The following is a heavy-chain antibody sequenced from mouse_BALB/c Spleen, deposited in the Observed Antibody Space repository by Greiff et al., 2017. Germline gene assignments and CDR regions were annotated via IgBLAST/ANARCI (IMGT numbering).Heavy chain of an antibody. CDR2: ISSGGGST. Sequence: EVKLVESGGGLVQPGGSLKLSCAASGFAFSSYDMSWVRQTPEKRLEWVAYISSGGGSTYYPDTVKGRFTISRDNAKNTLYLQMSSLKSEDTAMYYCAKEGGYGMDYWGQGTSVTVSS. CDR3: AKEGGYGMDY. D-gene: IGHD3-1*01. J-gene: IGHJ4*01. V-gene: IGHV5-12-1*01. CDR1: GFAFSSYD.